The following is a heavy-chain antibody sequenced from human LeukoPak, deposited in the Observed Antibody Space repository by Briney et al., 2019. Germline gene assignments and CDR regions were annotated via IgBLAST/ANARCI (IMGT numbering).Heavy chain of an antibody. CDR1: GYSFTNYW. CDR3: ARRGSDYGDFDY. V-gene: IGHV5-51*01. J-gene: IGHJ4*02. D-gene: IGHD4-17*01. Sequence: GESLKISCKGSGYSFTNYWIGWVRQMPGKGLEWMGIIYPGDSDTRYSPSFQGQVTFSADKSVNTAYLEWSSLKASDTAMYYCARRGSDYGDFDYWGQGTLVTVSS. CDR2: IYPGDSDT.